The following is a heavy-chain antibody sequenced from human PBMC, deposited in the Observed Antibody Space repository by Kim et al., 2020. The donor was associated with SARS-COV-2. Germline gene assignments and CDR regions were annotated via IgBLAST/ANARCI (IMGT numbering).Heavy chain of an antibody. Sequence: AQKFQGRVTITADESTSTAYMELSSLRSEDTAVYYCARVWGIAADYAFDIWGQGTMVTVSS. D-gene: IGHD6-13*01. V-gene: IGHV1-69*01. J-gene: IGHJ3*02. CDR3: ARVWGIAADYAFDI.